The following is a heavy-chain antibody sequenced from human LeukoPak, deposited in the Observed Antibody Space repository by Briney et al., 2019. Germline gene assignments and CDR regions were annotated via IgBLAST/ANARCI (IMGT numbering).Heavy chain of an antibody. CDR2: INTNTGNP. CDR3: ARDPLYYYDSSGYYSGLDY. D-gene: IGHD3-22*01. CDR1: GYTFTSYA. J-gene: IGHJ4*02. V-gene: IGHV7-4-1*02. Sequence: ASVKVSCKASGYTFTSYAMNWVRQATGQGLEWMGWINTNTGNPTYAQGSTGRFVFSLDTSVSTAYLQISSLKAEDTAVYYCARDPLYYYDSSGYYSGLDYWGQGTLVTVSS.